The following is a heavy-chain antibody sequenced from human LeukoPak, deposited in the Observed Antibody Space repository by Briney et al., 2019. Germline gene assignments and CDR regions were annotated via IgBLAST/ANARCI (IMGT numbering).Heavy chain of an antibody. CDR1: GFTFSSYW. CDR3: SADPGDY. Sequence: LSGGSLRLSCAASGFTFSSYWMSWVRQAPGKGLEWVANINQDGSEKYYVDSVEGRFNISRDNARNSLYLQMNSLGVDDTAVYFCSADPGDYWGQGTLVSVSS. J-gene: IGHJ4*02. CDR2: INQDGSEK. D-gene: IGHD7-27*01. V-gene: IGHV3-7*01.